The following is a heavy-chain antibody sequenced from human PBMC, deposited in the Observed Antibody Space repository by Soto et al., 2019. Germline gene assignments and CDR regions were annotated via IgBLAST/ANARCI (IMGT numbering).Heavy chain of an antibody. CDR2: FYYSGST. Sequence: WETLTLTCTVSGGSISSSSYSWGWIRQPPGKGPEWIGTFYYSGSTYYNPSLKSRVTINRDTSKNQFSLQFSFVTPEDTAVYYCARSTQKVNKYAPATLLDYWGQGILVTVPS. V-gene: IGHV4-39*01. CDR3: ARSTQKVNKYAPATLLDY. CDR1: GGSISSSSYS. D-gene: IGHD2-8*01. J-gene: IGHJ4*02.